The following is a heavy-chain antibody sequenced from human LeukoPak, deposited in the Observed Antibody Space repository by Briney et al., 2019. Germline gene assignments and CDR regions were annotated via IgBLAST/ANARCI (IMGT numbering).Heavy chain of an antibody. CDR2: IYYSGST. J-gene: IGHJ3*02. CDR1: GGSISSYY. V-gene: IGHV4-59*01. CDR3: ARVKMATIPAALDI. Sequence: SETLSLTCTVSGGSISSYYWGWIRQPPGKGLEWIGYIYYSGSTNYNPSLKSRVTISVDTSKIQFSLKVRSVTAADTAVYYCARVKMATIPAALDIWGQGTMVTVSS. D-gene: IGHD5-24*01.